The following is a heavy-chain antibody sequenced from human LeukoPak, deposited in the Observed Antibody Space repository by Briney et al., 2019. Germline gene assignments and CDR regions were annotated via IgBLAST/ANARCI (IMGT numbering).Heavy chain of an antibody. Sequence: GASVKVSCRASGYTFTDYYMHWVRQAPGQGLEWMGWFNPNSGGTNYAQKFQGRVTMTRDTSISTAYMEPSRLRSDDTAVYYCARAPPYCTNGVCPPEDYWGQGTLVTVSS. D-gene: IGHD2-8*01. V-gene: IGHV1-2*02. CDR3: ARAPPYCTNGVCPPEDY. CDR1: GYTFTDYY. J-gene: IGHJ4*02. CDR2: FNPNSGGT.